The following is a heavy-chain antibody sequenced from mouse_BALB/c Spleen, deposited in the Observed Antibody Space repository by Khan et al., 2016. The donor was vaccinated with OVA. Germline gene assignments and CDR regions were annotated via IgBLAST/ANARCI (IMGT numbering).Heavy chain of an antibody. D-gene: IGHD2-2*01. J-gene: IGHJ3*01. Sequence: EVQLQESGPDLVKPGASVKMSCKASGYSFTGYYMNWVKQSHGKSLECIGRINPNTGNINYNQKFKGKAILTVDTSSSTAYMELRSLTSEDSAVYYCARGYDFFAYWGQGTLVTVSA. CDR2: INPNTGNI. CDR3: ARGYDFFAY. CDR1: GYSFTGYY. V-gene: IGHV1-26*01.